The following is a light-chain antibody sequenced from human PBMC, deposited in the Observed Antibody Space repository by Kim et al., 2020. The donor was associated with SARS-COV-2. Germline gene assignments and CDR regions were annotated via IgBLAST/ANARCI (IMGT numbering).Light chain of an antibody. CDR2: YDS. Sequence: SYELTQPPSVSVAPGKTARPSCGGNSIGSKSVHWYQQKSGQAPVLVISYDSDRPSGIPERFSGSNSGNTATLIISRVEAGDEADYYCQVWDSSSDHRVVFGGGTQLTVL. CDR1: SIGSKS. V-gene: IGLV3-21*04. CDR3: QVWDSSSDHRVV. J-gene: IGLJ2*01.